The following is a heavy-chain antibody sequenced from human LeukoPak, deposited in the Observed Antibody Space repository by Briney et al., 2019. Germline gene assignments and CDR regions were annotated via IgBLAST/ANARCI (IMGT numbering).Heavy chain of an antibody. Sequence: GASVKVSCKASGGTFSSYAISWVRQAPGQGLEWMGWMNPNSGNTGYAQKFQGRVTMTRNTSISTAYMELSSLRSEDTAVYYCARGEGYYDILTDLYWGQGTLVTVSS. CDR1: GGTFSSYA. CDR3: ARGEGYYDILTDLY. CDR2: MNPNSGNT. J-gene: IGHJ4*02. D-gene: IGHD3-9*01. V-gene: IGHV1-8*02.